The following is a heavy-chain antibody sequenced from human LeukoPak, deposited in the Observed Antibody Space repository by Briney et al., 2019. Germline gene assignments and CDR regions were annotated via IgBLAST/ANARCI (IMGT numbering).Heavy chain of an antibody. CDR2: ISYDGSNK. V-gene: IGHV3-30*18. CDR3: AKGLLGLAIDY. CDR1: GFTFSSYG. J-gene: IGHJ4*02. D-gene: IGHD6-19*01. Sequence: PGGSLRLSCAASGFTFSSYGMHWVRQAPGEGLEWVAVISYDGSNKYYADSVKGRFTISRDNSKNTLYLQMNSLRAEDTAVYYCAKGLLGLAIDYWGQGTLVTVSS.